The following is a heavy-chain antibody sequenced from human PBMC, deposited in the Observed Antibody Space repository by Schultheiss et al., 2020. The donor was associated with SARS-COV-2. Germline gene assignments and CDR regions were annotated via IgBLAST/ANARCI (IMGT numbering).Heavy chain of an antibody. Sequence: SETLSLTCTVSGGSISSGGYYWNWIRQHPGKDLEWIAYVYNIGSTYYNPSLKSRVTVSVDTSKNQFSLKVNSVTAADTAVYYCTRVYYAGSGQNFRDYYDYYMDVWGKGTTVTVSS. V-gene: IGHV4-31*03. J-gene: IGHJ6*03. CDR2: VYNIGST. CDR1: GGSISSGGYY. CDR3: TRVYYAGSGQNFRDYYDYYMDV. D-gene: IGHD3-22*01.